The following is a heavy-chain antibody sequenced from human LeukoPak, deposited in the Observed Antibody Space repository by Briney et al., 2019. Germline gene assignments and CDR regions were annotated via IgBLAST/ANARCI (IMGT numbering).Heavy chain of an antibody. V-gene: IGHV1-2*02. CDR1: GYTFTGYY. D-gene: IGHD5-24*01. Sequence: APVKVSCKASGYTFTGYYMHWVRQAPGQGLEWMGWINPNSGGTNYAQKFQGRVTMTRDTSISTAYMELSRLRSDDTAVYYCARDSRDGYNPFDYWGQGTLVTVSS. CDR2: INPNSGGT. CDR3: ARDSRDGYNPFDY. J-gene: IGHJ4*02.